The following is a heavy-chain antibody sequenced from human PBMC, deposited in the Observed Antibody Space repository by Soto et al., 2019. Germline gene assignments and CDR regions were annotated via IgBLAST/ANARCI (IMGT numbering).Heavy chain of an antibody. V-gene: IGHV5-51*01. CDR3: ARLLDSGSSWYSSSVDF. D-gene: IGHD6-13*01. CDR2: IYPGDSDT. J-gene: IGHJ4*02. Sequence: PGESLKISCKGSGYSFTNYWIGCVRQMPGKGLEWVGSIYPGDSDTRYSPSLQGQVTISADKSISTAYLQWSSLKASDTAMYYCARLLDSGSSWYSSSVDFWGQGTLVTVSS. CDR1: GYSFTNYW.